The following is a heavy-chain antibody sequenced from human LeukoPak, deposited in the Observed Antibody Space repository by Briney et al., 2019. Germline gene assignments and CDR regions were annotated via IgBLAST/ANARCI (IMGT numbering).Heavy chain of an antibody. CDR2: IYTSGST. CDR1: GGSISSGSYY. Sequence: SETLSLTCTVSGGSISSGSYYWSWIRQPAGKGLEWIGRIYTSGSTNYNPSLKSRVTISVDTSKNQISLKLHSVTAADTAVYYCARHCSGSSCYDNWGQGTLVTVSS. J-gene: IGHJ4*02. CDR3: ARHCSGSSCYDN. V-gene: IGHV4-61*02. D-gene: IGHD2-15*01.